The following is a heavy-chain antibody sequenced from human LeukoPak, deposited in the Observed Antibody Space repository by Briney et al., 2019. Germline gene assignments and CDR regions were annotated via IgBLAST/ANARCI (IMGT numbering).Heavy chain of an antibody. Sequence: GGSLRLSCAASGFTFSSYGMHWVRQAPGKGLEWVAVIWYDGSNKYYADSVKGRFTISRDNSKNTLYLQMNSLRAEDTAVYYCARGIAAAGPFDYWGPGALVTVSS. CDR3: ARGIAAAGPFDY. V-gene: IGHV3-33*01. J-gene: IGHJ4*02. CDR2: IWYDGSNK. D-gene: IGHD6-13*01. CDR1: GFTFSSYG.